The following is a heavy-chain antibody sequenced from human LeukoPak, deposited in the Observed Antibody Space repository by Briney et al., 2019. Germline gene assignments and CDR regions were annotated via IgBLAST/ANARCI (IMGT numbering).Heavy chain of an antibody. Sequence: PGGSLRLSCAASGFTFINAWMSWVRQAPGKGLEWVGRIKSRADGGTTDYAAPVKGRFSISRDDSKNTLYLQMNSLKTEDTALYYCTTERYYALAYWGQGTLVTVSS. CDR2: IKSRADGGTT. CDR1: GFTFINAW. D-gene: IGHD2-2*01. V-gene: IGHV3-15*01. J-gene: IGHJ4*02. CDR3: TTERYYALAY.